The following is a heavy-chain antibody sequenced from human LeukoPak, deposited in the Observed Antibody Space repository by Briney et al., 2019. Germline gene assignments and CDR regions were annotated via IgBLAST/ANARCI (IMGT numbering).Heavy chain of an antibody. Sequence: ASVKVSCKDSGGTFSSYAISWVRQAPGQGPEWMGWIIPNSGGTNYAQKFQGRVTMTRDTSISTAYMDLSRLRSDDTAVYYCARGGAAPEGYWFFDLWGRGTLVTVSS. D-gene: IGHD6-13*01. CDR3: ARGGAAPEGYWFFDL. J-gene: IGHJ2*01. CDR1: GGTFSSYA. CDR2: IIPNSGGT. V-gene: IGHV1-2*02.